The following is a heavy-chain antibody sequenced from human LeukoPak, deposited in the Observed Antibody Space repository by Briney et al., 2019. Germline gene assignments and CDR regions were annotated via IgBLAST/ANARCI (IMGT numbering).Heavy chain of an antibody. Sequence: ASVKVSCKASGYTFTSYYMHWVRQAPGQGLEWMGIINPSGGSTSYAQKFQGRVTMTRDTSTSTVYMELSSLRSEDTAVYYCARDYGYCSSTSCLIFDYWGQGTLVTVSS. CDR3: ARDYGYCSSTSCLIFDY. J-gene: IGHJ4*02. CDR1: GYTFTSYY. V-gene: IGHV1-46*01. CDR2: INPSGGST. D-gene: IGHD2-2*01.